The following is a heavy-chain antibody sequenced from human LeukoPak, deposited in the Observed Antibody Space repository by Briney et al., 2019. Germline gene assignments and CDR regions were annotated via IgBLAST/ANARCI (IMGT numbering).Heavy chain of an antibody. CDR3: ARDACSSTSCFRDC. J-gene: IGHJ4*02. V-gene: IGHV3-21*01. Sequence: GESLRLSCAASGFIFSTYTMNWVRKAPGKGLEWVSSITSGSTYISYADSLKGRFTVSRDNARNSVYLQMNSLRAEDTAVYYCARDACSSTSCFRDCWGQGTLVTVSS. CDR1: GFIFSTYT. D-gene: IGHD2-2*01. CDR2: ITSGSTYI.